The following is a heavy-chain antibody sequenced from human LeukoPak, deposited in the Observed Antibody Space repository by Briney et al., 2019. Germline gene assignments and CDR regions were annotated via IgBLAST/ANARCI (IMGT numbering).Heavy chain of an antibody. D-gene: IGHD3-22*01. CDR1: GFSISSGYY. Sequence: SETLSLTRVVPGFSISSGYYWGWVRQPPGKGREWIGSIYHSGSAYYNPSLKNRVTISVDMSNNQFSLKVNSVTASDTAVYYCARDRRNTPYSYDSGGYNMDYWGQGTLVTVSS. CDR2: IYHSGSA. J-gene: IGHJ4*02. CDR3: ARDRRNTPYSYDSGGYNMDY. V-gene: IGHV4-38-2*02.